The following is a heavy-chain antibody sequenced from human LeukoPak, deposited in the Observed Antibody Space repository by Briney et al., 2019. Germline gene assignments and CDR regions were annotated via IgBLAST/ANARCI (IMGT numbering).Heavy chain of an antibody. CDR3: ARVACGGDCHLYYYGMDV. CDR2: ISYDGSNK. D-gene: IGHD2-21*02. CDR1: GFTFSSYA. Sequence: PGGSLRLSGAASGFTFSSYAMHWVRQAPGKGLEWMAVISYDGSNKYYADSVKGRFTISRDNSKNTLYLQMNSLRAEDTAVYYCARVACGGDCHLYYYGMDVWGQGTTVTVSS. J-gene: IGHJ6*02. V-gene: IGHV3-30-3*01.